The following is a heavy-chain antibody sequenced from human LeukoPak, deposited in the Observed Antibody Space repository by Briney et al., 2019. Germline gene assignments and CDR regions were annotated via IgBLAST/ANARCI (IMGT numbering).Heavy chain of an antibody. CDR1: GYTFTGYY. J-gene: IGHJ4*02. CDR3: ARDPPIVATITAGNY. D-gene: IGHD5-12*01. CDR2: INPNSGGT. Sequence: ASVKVSCKASGYTFTGYYMHWVRQAPGQGLEWMGWINPNSGGTNYAQKFQGRVTMTRDTSISTAYMELSRLRSDDTAVYYCARDPPIVATITAGNYWGQGTLVTVSS. V-gene: IGHV1-2*02.